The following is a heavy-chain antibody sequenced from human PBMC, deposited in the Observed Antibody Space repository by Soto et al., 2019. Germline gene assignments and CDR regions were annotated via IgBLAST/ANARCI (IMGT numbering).Heavy chain of an antibody. D-gene: IGHD1-26*01. CDR2: INHSGST. V-gene: IGHV4-34*01. CDR3: ARVREPLTGGPWFDP. CDR1: GGSFSGYY. J-gene: IGHJ5*02. Sequence: QVQLQQWGAGLLKPSETLSLTCAVYGGSFSGYYWSWIRQPPGKGLEWIGEINHSGSTNYNPSLKSRVTISVHTSKNQFSLKLSSGTAADTAVYYCARVREPLTGGPWFDPWGQGTLVTVSS.